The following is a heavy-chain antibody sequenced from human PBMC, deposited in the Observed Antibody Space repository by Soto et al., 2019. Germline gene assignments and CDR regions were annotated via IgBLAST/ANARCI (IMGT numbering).Heavy chain of an antibody. CDR3: ARASTSIFSGKGAFDI. V-gene: IGHV4-4*02. Sequence: QVQLQESGPGLVKPSGTLSLTCAVSGGSISSSNWWSWVRQPPGKGLEWIGEIYHSGSTNYNPSLKRRVTISVDKSKNQFSLKLSSVTAADTAVYYCARASTSIFSGKGAFDIWGQGTMVTVSS. J-gene: IGHJ3*02. D-gene: IGHD3-10*01. CDR1: GGSISSSNW. CDR2: IYHSGST.